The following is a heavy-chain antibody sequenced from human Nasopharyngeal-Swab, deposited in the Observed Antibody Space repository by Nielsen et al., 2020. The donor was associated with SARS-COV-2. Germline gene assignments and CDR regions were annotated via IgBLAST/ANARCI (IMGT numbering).Heavy chain of an antibody. CDR2: ISAYNGNT. V-gene: IGHV1-18*01. D-gene: IGHD3-10*01. J-gene: IGHJ6*02. CDR1: GYTFTSYG. CDR3: ARSTMVRGYYYYYGMDV. Sequence: ASVKVSCKASGYTFTSYGISWVRQAPGQGLEWMGWISAYNGNTNYAQKLQGRVTMTTDTSTSTAYMELRSLRSEDTAVYYCARSTMVRGYYYYYGMDVWGQGTTVTVSS.